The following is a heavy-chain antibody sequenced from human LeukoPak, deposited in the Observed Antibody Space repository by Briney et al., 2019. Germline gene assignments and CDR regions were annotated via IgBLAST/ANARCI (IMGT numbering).Heavy chain of an antibody. V-gene: IGHV3-9*01. CDR1: GFTFTDYA. CDR3: AKGPTYSSSWYYFDY. CDR2: ISWNSGSI. Sequence: GGSLRLSCSASGFTFTDYAMHWVRQAPGKGLEWVSGISWNSGSIVYADSVKGRFTISRDNAKNSLYLQMNSLRAEDTALYYCAKGPTYSSSWYYFDYWGQGTLVTVSS. D-gene: IGHD6-13*01. J-gene: IGHJ4*02.